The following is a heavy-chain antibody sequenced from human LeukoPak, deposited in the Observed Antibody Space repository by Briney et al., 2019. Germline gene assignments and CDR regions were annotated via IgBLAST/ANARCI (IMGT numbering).Heavy chain of an antibody. D-gene: IGHD6-19*01. CDR3: ARQLSGWYDADPC. CDR1: GFTFSSYW. V-gene: IGHV3-7*05. J-gene: IGHJ4*02. CDR2: IKEDGSRN. Sequence: GGSLRLSCAASGFTFSSYWMSWVRQAPGKGLEWVANIKEDGSRNHYVDSVKGRFTISRDNAKNSLYLQMNSLRAEDTAVYYCARQLSGWYDADPCWGQGTLVTVSS.